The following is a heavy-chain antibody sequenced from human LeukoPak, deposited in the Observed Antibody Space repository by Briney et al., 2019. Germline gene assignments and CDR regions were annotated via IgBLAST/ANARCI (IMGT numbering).Heavy chain of an antibody. V-gene: IGHV3-21*05. D-gene: IGHD3-10*01. CDR1: GFTFSNYN. CDR3: ARDRSPGNFDY. J-gene: IGHJ4*02. CDR2: ISSSSTYI. Sequence: GGSLRLSCAASGFTFSNYNMNWVRQAPGKGLEWVSYISSSSTYINYADSVKGRFTISRDNAKNSLYLQMNSLRAEDTAVYYCARDRSPGNFDYWGQGTLVTVSS.